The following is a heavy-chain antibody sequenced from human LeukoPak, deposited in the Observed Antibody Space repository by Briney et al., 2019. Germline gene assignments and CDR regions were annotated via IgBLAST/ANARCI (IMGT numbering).Heavy chain of an antibody. V-gene: IGHV1-2*02. D-gene: IGHD3-9*01. CDR1: GYTFTGYY. CDR3: ARPLFQGQRITIVGAFDY. J-gene: IGHJ4*02. Sequence: ASVKVSCKASGYTFTGYYMHWVRQAPGQGLEWMGWINPNSGGTNYAQKFQGRVTMTRDTSISTAYMELSRLRSDDTAVYYCARPLFQGQRITIVGAFDYWGQGTLVTVSS. CDR2: INPNSGGT.